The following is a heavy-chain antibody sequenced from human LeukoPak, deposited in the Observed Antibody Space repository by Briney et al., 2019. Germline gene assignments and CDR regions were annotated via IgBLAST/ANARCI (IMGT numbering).Heavy chain of an antibody. CDR1: GFSLSTSGVG. CDR3: ARTSCGGDYLSVNQHYYGVDV. V-gene: IGHV2-5*02. CDR2: VYWDNDQ. J-gene: IGHJ6*02. Sequence: SGPTLVNPTQTLTLTCTFSGFSLSTSGVGVGWIRQPPGEALEWLAIVYWDNDQRYSPSLRSRLTIAKDTSTNQVVLTMTNMDPVDGATYYCARTSCGGDYLSVNQHYYGVDVWGQGTTVTVSS. D-gene: IGHD2-21*02.